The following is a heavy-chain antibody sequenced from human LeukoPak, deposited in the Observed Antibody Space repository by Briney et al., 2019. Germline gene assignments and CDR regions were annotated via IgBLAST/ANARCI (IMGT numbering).Heavy chain of an antibody. J-gene: IGHJ6*02. CDR2: ISRSSSTI. CDR1: GFTFSNYS. D-gene: IGHD1-26*01. V-gene: IGHV3-48*02. Sequence: GGSLRLSCAVSGFTFSNYSMNWVRQAPGKGLEWVSYISRSSSTILYADSVKGRFTISRDKAKNSVYLQMNSLRDEDTAVYYCVRIRDSGSYYFYYGMDVWGQGTTVTVSS. CDR3: VRIRDSGSYYFYYGMDV.